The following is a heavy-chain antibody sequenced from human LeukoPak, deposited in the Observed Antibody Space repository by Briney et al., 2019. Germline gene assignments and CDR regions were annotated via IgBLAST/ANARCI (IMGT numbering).Heavy chain of an antibody. CDR1: GGSISSSNW. Sequence: PSGTLSLTCAVSGGSISSSNWWSWVRQPPGKGLEWIGEIYHSGSTNYNPSLKSRVTISVDKSKNQFSLKLSSVTAADTAVYYCARGDYGSGSYSYLDYWGQGTLVTVSS. CDR2: IYHSGST. V-gene: IGHV4-4*02. J-gene: IGHJ4*02. CDR3: ARGDYGSGSYSYLDY. D-gene: IGHD3-10*01.